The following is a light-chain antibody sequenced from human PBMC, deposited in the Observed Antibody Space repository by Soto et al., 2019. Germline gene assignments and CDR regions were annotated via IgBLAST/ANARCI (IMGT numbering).Light chain of an antibody. Sequence: EIVLTQSPGTLSSSPGERATLSCRASQSVSSSYLAWYQQKPGQPPRLLIYGASSRATGIPDRFSGSGSGTDFTLTISRLEPEDFAVYYCQQYGSSPPLTFGGGTKGEIK. V-gene: IGKV3-20*01. CDR1: QSVSSSY. J-gene: IGKJ4*01. CDR3: QQYGSSPPLT. CDR2: GAS.